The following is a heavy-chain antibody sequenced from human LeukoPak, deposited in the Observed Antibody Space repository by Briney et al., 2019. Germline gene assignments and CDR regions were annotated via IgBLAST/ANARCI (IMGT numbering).Heavy chain of an antibody. CDR1: GFTFTKYW. CDR3: ARHLTTVTTRYYFDY. V-gene: IGHV3-7*01. CDR2: IKQDGSDK. J-gene: IGHJ4*02. D-gene: IGHD4-17*01. Sequence: GGSLRLSCAASGFTFTKYWMTWVRQAPGKGLEWVGNIKQDGSDKNYMDSVKGRFTISRDNTKNSVYLQMSSLRAEDTAVYYCARHLTTVTTRYYFDYWGQGTLVTVSS.